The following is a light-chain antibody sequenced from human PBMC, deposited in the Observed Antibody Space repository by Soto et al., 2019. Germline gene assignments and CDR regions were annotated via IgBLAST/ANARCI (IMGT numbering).Light chain of an antibody. CDR2: GAS. Sequence: EIVLTQSPGTLSLSPGERATLSCRASQSVSSSYLAWYQQKPGQAPRLLILGASSRATGIPDRFSGSGSGTDFTLTISRLEPEDFAVYYCQYYGTSPKPFGQ. V-gene: IGKV3-20*01. CDR3: QYYGTSPKP. CDR1: QSVSSSY. J-gene: IGKJ1*01.